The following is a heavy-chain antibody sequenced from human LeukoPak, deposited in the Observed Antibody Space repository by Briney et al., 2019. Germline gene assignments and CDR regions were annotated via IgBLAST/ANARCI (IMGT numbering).Heavy chain of an antibody. J-gene: IGHJ4*02. CDR2: ISSSGSTI. Sequence: PGGSLRLSCAASALTFSSYAMSWVRQAPGKGLEWVSYISSSGSTIYYADSVKGRFTISRDNAKNSLYLQMNSLRAEDTAVYYCARVYDSSGYYNDYWGQGTLVTVSS. V-gene: IGHV3-48*04. D-gene: IGHD3-22*01. CDR3: ARVYDSSGYYNDY. CDR1: ALTFSSYA.